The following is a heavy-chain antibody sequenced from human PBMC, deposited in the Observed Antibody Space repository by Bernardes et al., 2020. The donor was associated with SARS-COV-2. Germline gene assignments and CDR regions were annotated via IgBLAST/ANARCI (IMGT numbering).Heavy chain of an antibody. D-gene: IGHD1-26*01. Sequence: ASVKVSCKTSGCTFSRYDISWVRQAPGQGLEWMGWISTNNGNTKYAQKVQGRVTMTTDTSTSTAYMELRSLRSDDTAVYYCARDEWEQRGGFDHWGQGTLVTVSS. CDR1: GCTFSRYD. CDR3: ARDEWEQRGGFDH. J-gene: IGHJ4*02. CDR2: ISTNNGNT. V-gene: IGHV1-18*01.